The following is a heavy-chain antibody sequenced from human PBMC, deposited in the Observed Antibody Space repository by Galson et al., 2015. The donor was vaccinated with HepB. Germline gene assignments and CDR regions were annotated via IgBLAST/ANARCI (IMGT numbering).Heavy chain of an antibody. J-gene: IGHJ5*02. CDR3: AREVRILVVVAAAPAWFDP. D-gene: IGHD2-15*01. Sequence: LSLTCTVSGGSISSASYYWSWIRQPAGKGLEWIGRIFTSGSTNYNPSLKSRVTMSVDTSKNQFSLKLSSVTAADTAVYYCAREVRILVVVAAAPAWFDPWGQVTLVTVSS. CDR2: IFTSGST. CDR1: GGSISSASYY. V-gene: IGHV4-61*02.